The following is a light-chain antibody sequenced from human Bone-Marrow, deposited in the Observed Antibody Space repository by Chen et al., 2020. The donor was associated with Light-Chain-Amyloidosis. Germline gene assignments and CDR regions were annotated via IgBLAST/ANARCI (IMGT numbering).Light chain of an antibody. J-gene: IGLJ3*02. CDR2: DDS. Sequence: SYVLTQPSSVSVAPGQTATIACGGNNIGSTSVHWYQQPPGQAPLLVVYDDSDRPSGIPERLSGSNSGNTATLTISRVEAGDEADYYCQVWDRSRDRPVFGGGTKLTVL. V-gene: IGLV3-21*02. CDR1: NIGSTS. CDR3: QVWDRSRDRPV.